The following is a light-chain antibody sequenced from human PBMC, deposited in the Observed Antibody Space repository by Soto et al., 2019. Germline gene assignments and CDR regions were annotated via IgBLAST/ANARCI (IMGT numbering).Light chain of an antibody. Sequence: DIQMTQSPSSVSASVGDRVTITCRASQGISSYLAWYQQKPGKAPKVLIYGASTLQSGVPSRFSGSGSGTEFTLTISSLQPEDCATYYCQQLNSYPWTFGQGTKVEIK. CDR2: GAS. J-gene: IGKJ1*01. V-gene: IGKV1-9*01. CDR3: QQLNSYPWT. CDR1: QGISSY.